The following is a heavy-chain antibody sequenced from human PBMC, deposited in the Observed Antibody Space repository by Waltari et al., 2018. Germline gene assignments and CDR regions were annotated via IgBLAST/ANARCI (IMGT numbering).Heavy chain of an antibody. D-gene: IGHD3-10*01. V-gene: IGHV3-23*01. CDR3: AKGTYGAHVQFDY. J-gene: IGHJ4*02. CDR1: GFTFSSYA. CDR2: ISGSGGST. Sequence: EVQLLESGGGLVQPGGSLRLSCAASGFTFSSYAMSWVRQAPGKGLEWVSAISGSGGSTYYADSVKVLFTISRDNSKNTLYLQMNSLRAEDTAVYYCAKGTYGAHVQFDYWGQGTLVTVSS.